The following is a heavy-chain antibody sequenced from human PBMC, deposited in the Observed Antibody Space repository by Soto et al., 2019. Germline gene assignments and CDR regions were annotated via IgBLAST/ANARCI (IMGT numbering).Heavy chain of an antibody. CDR3: ARSLFMVAPDNEPFDY. V-gene: IGHV3-23*01. CDR1: GFPFSSYA. D-gene: IGHD5-12*01. CDR2: ISGGGNDR. J-gene: IGHJ4*02. Sequence: GGSLRLSCAASGFPFSSYAMSWVRQTPEKGLEWVAGISGGGNDRYYADFVQGRFTFSRDNSRNILYLQMSSLRADDTATYFCARSLFMVAPDNEPFDYWGQGTLVTVSS.